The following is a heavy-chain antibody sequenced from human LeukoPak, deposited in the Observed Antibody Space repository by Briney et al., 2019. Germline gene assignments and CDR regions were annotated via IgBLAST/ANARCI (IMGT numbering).Heavy chain of an antibody. Sequence: SVKVSCKASGYTFTSYGISWVRQAPGQGLEWMGRIIPILGIANYAQKFQGRVTITADKSTGTAYMELSSLRSEDTAVYHCARESEAAGTDYWGQGTLVTVSS. CDR3: ARESEAAGTDY. J-gene: IGHJ4*02. CDR2: IIPILGIA. D-gene: IGHD6-13*01. V-gene: IGHV1-69*04. CDR1: GYTFTSYG.